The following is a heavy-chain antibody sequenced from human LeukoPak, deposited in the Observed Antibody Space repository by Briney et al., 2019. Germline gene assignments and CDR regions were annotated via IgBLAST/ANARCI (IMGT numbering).Heavy chain of an antibody. J-gene: IGHJ3*02. V-gene: IGHV4-34*01. CDR1: GGSFSGYY. Sequence: PSETLSLTCAVYGGSFSGYYWSWIRQPPGKGLEWIGEINHSGSTNYNPSLKSRVTISVDTSKNQFSLKLSSVTAADTAVYYCARDLAYYDTSGSLVGAFDIWGQGTMVTVSS. D-gene: IGHD3-22*01. CDR3: ARDLAYYDTSGSLVGAFDI. CDR2: INHSGST.